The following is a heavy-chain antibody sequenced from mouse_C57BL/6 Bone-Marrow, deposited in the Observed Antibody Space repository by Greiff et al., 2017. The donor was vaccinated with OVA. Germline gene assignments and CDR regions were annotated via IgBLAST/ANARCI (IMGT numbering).Heavy chain of an antibody. J-gene: IGHJ3*01. CDR3: ARDGYDSSAFAY. V-gene: IGHV5-4*01. Sequence: EVKLVESGGGLVKPGGSLKLSCAASGFTFSSYAMSWVSQTPEKRLEWVATISDGGSYTYYPDNVKGRFTISRDNAKNNLYLQMSHLKSEDTAMYYCARDGYDSSAFAYWGQGTLVTVSA. CDR1: GFTFSSYA. CDR2: ISDGGSYT. D-gene: IGHD2-2*01.